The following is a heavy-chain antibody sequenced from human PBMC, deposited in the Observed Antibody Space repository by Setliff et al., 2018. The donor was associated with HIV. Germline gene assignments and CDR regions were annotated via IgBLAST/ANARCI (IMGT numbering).Heavy chain of an antibody. CDR3: ARADYDSTGYYFDL. J-gene: IGHJ4*02. Sequence: SETLSLTCTVSGGSISSYYWSWIRQPPGKGLEWIGYVFYSGIANYNSSLKSRVSISVDTSKNQFSLRLTSVTTADTAVYYCARADYDSTGYYFDLWGRGSLVTVSS. CDR2: VFYSGIA. CDR1: GGSISSYY. D-gene: IGHD3-22*01. V-gene: IGHV4-59*01.